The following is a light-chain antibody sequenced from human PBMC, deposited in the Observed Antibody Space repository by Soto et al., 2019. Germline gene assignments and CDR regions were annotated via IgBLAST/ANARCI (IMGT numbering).Light chain of an antibody. J-gene: IGLJ2*01. CDR2: RSN. CDR3: AAWDDSLSGVV. CDR1: SSNIGSNY. Sequence: QSVLTQPPSASGTPGQRVTISCSGSSSNIGSNYVFCYQQLPGTAPKLLIYRSNQRPSGVPDRFSGSKSGTSASLAISGLRSEDEADYYCAAWDDSLSGVVFGGGTKLTVL. V-gene: IGLV1-47*01.